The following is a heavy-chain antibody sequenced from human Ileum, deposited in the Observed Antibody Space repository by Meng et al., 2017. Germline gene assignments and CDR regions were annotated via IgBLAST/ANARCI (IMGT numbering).Heavy chain of an antibody. CDR3: ARDEPDVLIGYEAY. Sequence: GHRVQSETEVKKPGSSVKVSCKSSGGTFSRYGISWVRQAPGQGLEWMGGITPMYGTANYGQKFQGRVTITADKSTSTIYVELSSLRSEDTAVYYCARDEPDVLIGYEAYWGQGTLVTVSS. V-gene: IGHV1-69*06. CDR2: ITPMYGTA. J-gene: IGHJ4*02. D-gene: IGHD3-9*01. CDR1: GGTFSRYG.